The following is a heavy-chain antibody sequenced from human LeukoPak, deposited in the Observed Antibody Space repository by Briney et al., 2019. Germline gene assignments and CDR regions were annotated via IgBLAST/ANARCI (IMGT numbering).Heavy chain of an antibody. CDR1: GYTFTGYY. D-gene: IGHD6-19*01. CDR2: INPNSGDT. Sequence: ASVKVSFKASGYTFTGYYMHWVRQAPGQGLEWMGWINPNSGDTNYSQKFQGRVTMTRDTSITTAYMELSRLRSDDTAVYYCARDSQWLTFENPSYYWGQGTLVTVSS. J-gene: IGHJ4*02. CDR3: ARDSQWLTFENPSYY. V-gene: IGHV1-2*02.